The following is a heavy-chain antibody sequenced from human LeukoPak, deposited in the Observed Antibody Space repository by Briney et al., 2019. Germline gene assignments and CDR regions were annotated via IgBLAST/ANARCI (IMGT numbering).Heavy chain of an antibody. CDR2: ISGSGGST. CDR3: AKGRALGYCSSTSCYTNWFDP. D-gene: IGHD2-2*02. V-gene: IGHV3-23*01. J-gene: IGHJ5*02. CDR1: GFTFSSYA. Sequence: PGGSLRLSCEASGFTFSSYAMSWVRQAPGKGLEWVSAISGSGGSTYYADSVKGRFTISRDNSKNTLYLQMNSLRAEDTAVYYCAKGRALGYCSSTSCYTNWFDPWGQGTLVTVSS.